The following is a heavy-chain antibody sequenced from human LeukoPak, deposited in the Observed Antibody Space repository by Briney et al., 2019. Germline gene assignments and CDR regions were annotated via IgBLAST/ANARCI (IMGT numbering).Heavy chain of an antibody. Sequence: GASVKVSCKASGGTFSSYAISWVRQAPGRGRGWMGRIIPIFGTANYAQKFQGRVTITTDESTSTAYMELSSLRSEDTAVYYCARDAAYCGGDCYSDAFDIWGQGTMVTVSS. J-gene: IGHJ3*02. CDR1: GGTFSSYA. V-gene: IGHV1-69*05. D-gene: IGHD2-21*02. CDR3: ARDAAYCGGDCYSDAFDI. CDR2: IIPIFGTA.